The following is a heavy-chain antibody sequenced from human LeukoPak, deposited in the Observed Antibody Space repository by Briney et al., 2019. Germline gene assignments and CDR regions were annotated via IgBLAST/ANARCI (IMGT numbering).Heavy chain of an antibody. CDR1: GYTFSGYY. CDR2: INPKSAGT. V-gene: IGHV1-2*06. Sequence: GASVKVSCKASGYTFSGYYVHWVRQAPGRGLEWMGRINPKSAGTNYAQKFQGRVTLTRDTSISTAYMELRGLRSDDTAVYYCARGGAYDYVWGSYRYFDYWGQGTLVTVSS. D-gene: IGHD3-16*02. CDR3: ARGGAYDYVWGSYRYFDY. J-gene: IGHJ4*02.